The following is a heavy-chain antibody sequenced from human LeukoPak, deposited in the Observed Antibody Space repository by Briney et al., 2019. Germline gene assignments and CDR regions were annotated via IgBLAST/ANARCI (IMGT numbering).Heavy chain of an antibody. D-gene: IGHD4-11*01. J-gene: IGHJ4*02. CDR1: DDFISSYY. CDR3: ARGSGLPFDY. CDR2: ISNSGST. V-gene: IGHV4-59*01. Sequence: SETLSLTCTVSDDFISSYYWGWIRQPPGQGLEWIGYISNSGSTKYNPSLKSRVTISVDTSKKQFYLDVTSVTAADTAVYYCARGSGLPFDYWGQGTLVTVSS.